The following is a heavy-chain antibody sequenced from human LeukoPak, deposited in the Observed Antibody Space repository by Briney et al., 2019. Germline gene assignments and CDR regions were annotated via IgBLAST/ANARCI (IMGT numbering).Heavy chain of an antibody. J-gene: IGHJ4*02. Sequence: GGSLRLSCAVSGFAFSSYVMTWVRQAPGKGLEWVPSIHGSGGRTYYADSVKGRFTISRDNSRNTLYLQMNSLRAEDTAVYYCAKDVGDSVWGSSDYWGQGTLVTVSS. D-gene: IGHD3-16*01. CDR3: AKDVGDSVWGSSDY. CDR1: GFAFSSYV. V-gene: IGHV3-23*01. CDR2: IHGSGGRT.